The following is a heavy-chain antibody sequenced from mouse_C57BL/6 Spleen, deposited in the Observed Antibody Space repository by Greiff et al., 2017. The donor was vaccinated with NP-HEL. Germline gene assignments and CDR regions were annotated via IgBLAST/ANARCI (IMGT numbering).Heavy chain of an antibody. J-gene: IGHJ4*01. CDR2: IRNKANGYTT. CDR1: GFTFTDYY. D-gene: IGHD1-1*01. CDR3: ARYGDYYGSEAMDY. V-gene: IGHV7-3*01. Sequence: EVKLQESGGGLVQPGGSLSLSCAASGFTFTDYYMSWVRQPPGKALEWLGFIRNKANGYTTEYSASVKGRFTISRDNSQSILYLQMNALRAEDSATYYCARYGDYYGSEAMDYWGQGTSVTVSS.